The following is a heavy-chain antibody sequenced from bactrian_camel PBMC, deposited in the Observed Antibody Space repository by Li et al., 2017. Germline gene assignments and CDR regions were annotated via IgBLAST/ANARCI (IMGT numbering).Heavy chain of an antibody. CDR1: GTTAC. CDR3: AADYIGVWAGTDSDFYY. V-gene: IGHV3-1*01. J-gene: IGHJ4*01. Sequence: VQLVESGGGSAQAVGSLRLTCAASGTTACMGWFRQPPGEAMEWVSDISASGATADYETFAKGRFTISRDNAKKTLYLQMNNLQPEDTAMYYCAADYIGVWAGTDSDFYYRGQGTQVTVS. D-gene: IGHD4*01. CDR2: ISASGATA.